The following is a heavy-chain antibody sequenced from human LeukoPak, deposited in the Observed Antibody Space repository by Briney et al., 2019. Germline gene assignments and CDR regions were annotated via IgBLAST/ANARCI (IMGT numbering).Heavy chain of an antibody. CDR2: ISGSGGST. D-gene: IGHD5-12*01. Sequence: GGSLRLSCAASGFTFSSYSMNWVRQAPGKGLEWVSAISGSGGSTYYADSVKGRFTISRDNSKNTLYLQMNSLRAEDTAVYYCAKDKVASGYDKYYFDYWGQGTLVTVSS. CDR3: AKDKVASGYDKYYFDY. J-gene: IGHJ4*02. CDR1: GFTFSSYS. V-gene: IGHV3-23*01.